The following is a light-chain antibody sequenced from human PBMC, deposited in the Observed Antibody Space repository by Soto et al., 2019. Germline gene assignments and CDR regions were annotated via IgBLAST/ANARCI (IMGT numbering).Light chain of an antibody. J-gene: IGKJ1*01. CDR3: QQYNSYWT. CDR2: KAS. Sequence: IQMTQSPSTLSSSVGDSVTITCRASQSISSWFAWYQEKPGKAPKLLIYKASSLESGVPSRLSGSGSGTEFTLTISSLQPDDFATYYCQQYNSYWTFGQGTKVDIK. CDR1: QSISSW. V-gene: IGKV1-5*03.